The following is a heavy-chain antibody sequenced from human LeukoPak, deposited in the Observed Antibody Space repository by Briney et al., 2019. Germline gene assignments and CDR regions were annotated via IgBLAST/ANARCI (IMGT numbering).Heavy chain of an antibody. CDR3: AKDRPDGD. CDR1: GFTFSSYG. Sequence: GGSLRLSCAASGFTFSSYGMHWVRQAPGKGLEWVAFIRYDGSNKSYADPVKGSFTISRENSKNTLFPQMHSLRAAHTAVYYCAKDRPDGDWGQRTLVTVFS. V-gene: IGHV3-30*02. D-gene: IGHD4-17*01. J-gene: IGHJ4*02. CDR2: IRYDGSNK.